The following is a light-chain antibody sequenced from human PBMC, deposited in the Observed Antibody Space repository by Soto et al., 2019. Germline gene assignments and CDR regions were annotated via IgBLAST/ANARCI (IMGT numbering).Light chain of an antibody. CDR2: GAS. CDR1: QAISGDY. CDR3: QQYGSSPPIT. V-gene: IGKV3-20*01. Sequence: EIVLTQSPGTLSLSPGXRASLSCRASQAISGDYLAWNQHKPGQAPRLLMYGASSRATGIPDRFSGSGSGTDFTLTISRLELEDFAVYYCQQYGSSPPITFGQGTRLEIK. J-gene: IGKJ5*01.